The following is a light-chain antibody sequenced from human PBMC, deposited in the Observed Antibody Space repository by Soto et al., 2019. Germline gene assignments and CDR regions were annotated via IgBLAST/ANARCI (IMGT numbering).Light chain of an antibody. Sequence: DIQMTQSPSSLSASVGDRVTITCRASQSISSYLNWYQQKPGKAPKLLIYAASSLQSGVPSRFSGSGSGTDFSVTISSLQPEEFATYYCQQSYSTPWTFGQGTKVESK. CDR1: QSISSY. CDR3: QQSYSTPWT. CDR2: AAS. J-gene: IGKJ1*01. V-gene: IGKV1-39*01.